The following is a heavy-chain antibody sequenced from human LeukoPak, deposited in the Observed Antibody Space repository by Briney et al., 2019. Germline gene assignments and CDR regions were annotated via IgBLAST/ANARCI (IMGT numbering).Heavy chain of an antibody. V-gene: IGHV4-4*02. CDR1: GGSISSSNW. J-gene: IGHJ4*02. CDR2: IYHSGST. D-gene: IGHD3-10*01. CDR3: ARVIVMVRGVIQSHYFDY. Sequence: SGTLSLTCAVSGGSISSSNWWSWVRPRPGKGLEWIGEIYHSGSTNYNPSLKSRVTISVDKSKNQFSLKLSSVTAADTAVYYCARVIVMVRGVIQSHYFDYWGQGTLVTVSS.